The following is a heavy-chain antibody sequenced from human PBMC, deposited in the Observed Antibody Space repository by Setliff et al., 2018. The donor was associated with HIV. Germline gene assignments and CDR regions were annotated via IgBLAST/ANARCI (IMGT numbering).Heavy chain of an antibody. CDR1: GYTFTSYG. Sequence: ASVKVSCKASGYTFTSYGISWVRQAPGQGLEWMGWISAYNGNTNYAQKLQGRVTMTTDTSTSTAYMELRSLRFDDTAMYYCARGMDYYDTSGYYQYYFDYWGQGTLVTVSS. CDR3: ARGMDYYDTSGYYQYYFDY. J-gene: IGHJ4*02. V-gene: IGHV1-18*01. CDR2: ISAYNGNT. D-gene: IGHD3-22*01.